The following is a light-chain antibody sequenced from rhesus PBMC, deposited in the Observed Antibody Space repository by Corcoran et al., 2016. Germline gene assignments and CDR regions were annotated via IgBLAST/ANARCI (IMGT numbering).Light chain of an antibody. CDR3: QQDYSWPPLT. CDR1: QRVSSS. Sequence: EIVMTQSPATLSLSPGERATLSCRASQRVSSSLAWYQQNPGQAPKLLILGASSRATGIPDRFNGSGSGTEVTLTISSLEPEDVGVYYCQQDYSWPPLTFGGGTKVELK. V-gene: IGKV3-42*01. CDR2: GAS. J-gene: IGKJ4*01.